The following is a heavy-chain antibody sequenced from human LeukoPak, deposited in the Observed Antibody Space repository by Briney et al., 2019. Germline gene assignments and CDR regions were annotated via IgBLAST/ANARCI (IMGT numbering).Heavy chain of an antibody. J-gene: IGHJ6*02. Sequence: GGSLRLSCAASGSTFSSYGMHWVRQAPGKGLEWVAVIWYDGSNKYYADSVKGRFTISRDNSKNTLYLQMNSLRAEDTAVYYCARGRITMVRGVIIQGYYGMDVWGQGTTVTVSS. CDR3: ARGRITMVRGVIIQGYYGMDV. CDR1: GSTFSSYG. D-gene: IGHD3-10*01. CDR2: IWYDGSNK. V-gene: IGHV3-33*01.